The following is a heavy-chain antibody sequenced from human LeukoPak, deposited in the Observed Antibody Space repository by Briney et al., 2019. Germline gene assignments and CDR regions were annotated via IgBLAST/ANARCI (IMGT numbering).Heavy chain of an antibody. Sequence: HPGRSLRLSCAASGFTFGSYGMHWVRQAPGKGLEWVAVISYDGSNKYYADSVKGRFTISRDNSKNTLYLQMNSLRAEDTAVYYCARVLLPLYGMDVWGQGTTVTVSS. J-gene: IGHJ6*02. CDR1: GFTFGSYG. D-gene: IGHD3-22*01. CDR2: ISYDGSNK. V-gene: IGHV3-30*03. CDR3: ARVLLPLYGMDV.